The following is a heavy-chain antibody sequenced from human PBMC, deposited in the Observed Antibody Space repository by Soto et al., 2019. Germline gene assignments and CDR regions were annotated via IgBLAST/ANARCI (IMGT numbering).Heavy chain of an antibody. CDR2: INHSGST. D-gene: IGHD3-16*02. Sequence: SETLSLTCAVYGGSFSGYYWSWIRQPPGKGLEWIGEINHSGSTNYNPSLKSRVTISVDTSKNQFSLKLSSVTAADTAVYYCARGSPIMYDYIWGSYRWVMDVWGKGTTVTVSS. CDR1: GGSFSGYY. J-gene: IGHJ6*04. V-gene: IGHV4-34*01. CDR3: ARGSPIMYDYIWGSYRWVMDV.